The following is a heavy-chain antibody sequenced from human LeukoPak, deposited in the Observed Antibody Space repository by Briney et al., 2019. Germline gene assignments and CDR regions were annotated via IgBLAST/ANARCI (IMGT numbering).Heavy chain of an antibody. D-gene: IGHD3-16*01. V-gene: IGHV3-66*02. CDR1: GFTVSNNY. CDR2: IYSGDNT. CDR3: AGRRVLDASFDY. Sequence: GGSLRLSCAASGFTVSNNYMSWVRQAPGQGLQWVSVIYSGDNTYDVESVKGRFTISRDNSKNTLFLQMNRLRAEDTAVYYCAGRRVLDASFDYWGQGTLVTVSS. J-gene: IGHJ4*02.